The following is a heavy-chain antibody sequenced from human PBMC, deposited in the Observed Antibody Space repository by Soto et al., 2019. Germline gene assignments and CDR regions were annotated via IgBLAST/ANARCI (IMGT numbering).Heavy chain of an antibody. V-gene: IGHV1-46*01. CDR1: GYTFTSYY. D-gene: IGHD6-13*01. CDR2: INPSDGIT. Sequence: ASVKVSCTASGYTFTSYYMHWVRQAPGQGLEWMGIINPSDGITSYAQKFQGRVTMSRDTSTSTVYMELSSLRSEDSAVYYCASAKRRSAGGPYFVYWGQGTLVTVSS. J-gene: IGHJ4*02. CDR3: ASAKRRSAGGPYFVY.